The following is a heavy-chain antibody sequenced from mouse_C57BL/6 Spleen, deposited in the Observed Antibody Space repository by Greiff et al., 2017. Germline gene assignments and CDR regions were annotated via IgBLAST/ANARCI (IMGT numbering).Heavy chain of an antibody. D-gene: IGHD2-5*01. J-gene: IGHJ4*01. Sequence: QVQLQQSGAELARPGASVKLSCKASGYTFTSYGIRWVKQRPGQGLEWIGEIYPGSGNTYYNEKFKGKATLTADKSSSTAYMELRSLTSEDSAVYFCARAYSNYEDAMDYWGQGTSVTVSS. CDR1: GYTFTSYG. CDR2: IYPGSGNT. CDR3: ARAYSNYEDAMDY. V-gene: IGHV1-81*01.